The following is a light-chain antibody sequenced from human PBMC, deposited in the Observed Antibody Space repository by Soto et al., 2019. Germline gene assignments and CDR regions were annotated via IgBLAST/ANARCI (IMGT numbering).Light chain of an antibody. CDR1: SSNIGSYT. Sequence: QSVLTQPPSASGTPGQRVTISCSGSSSNIGSYTVNWYQQLPGTAPKLLIYSNNERPSGVPDRFSGSKSGTSASLAISGLQSEDEADYYCAAWDDGLNGWVFGGGTQLTVL. V-gene: IGLV1-44*01. CDR2: SNN. CDR3: AAWDDGLNGWV. J-gene: IGLJ3*02.